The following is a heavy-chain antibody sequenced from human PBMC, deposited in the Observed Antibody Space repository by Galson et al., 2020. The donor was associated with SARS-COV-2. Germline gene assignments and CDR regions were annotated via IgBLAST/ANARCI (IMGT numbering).Heavy chain of an antibody. J-gene: IGHJ4*02. CDR3: ARDTAVVGVTFDS. D-gene: IGHD6-19*01. V-gene: IGHV3-74*01. Sequence: GGSLRLSCAASGFTFSSYWMHWVRQGPGKGLVWVSRINSDGSRTSYADSVKGRFTISRDNAKNTLYLQMNSLRAEDTAVYYCARDTAVVGVTFDSWGQGTLVTVSS. CDR1: GFTFSSYW. CDR2: INSDGSRT.